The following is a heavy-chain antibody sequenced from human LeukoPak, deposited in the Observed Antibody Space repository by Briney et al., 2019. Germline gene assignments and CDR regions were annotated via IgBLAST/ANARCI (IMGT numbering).Heavy chain of an antibody. CDR1: GYTFTSYD. V-gene: IGHV1-8*01. J-gene: IGHJ6*03. CDR2: MNPNSGNT. D-gene: IGHD6-6*01. Sequence: ASVKVSCKASGYTFTSYDINWVRQATGQGLEWMGWMNPNSGNTGYAQKFQGRVTMTRNTSISTAYMELSSLRSEDTAVYYCARGRRIAARPRAYYYYMDVWGKGTTVTVSS. CDR3: ARGRRIAARPRAYYYYMDV.